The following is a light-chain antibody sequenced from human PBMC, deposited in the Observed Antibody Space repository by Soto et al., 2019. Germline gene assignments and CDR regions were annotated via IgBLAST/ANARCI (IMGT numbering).Light chain of an antibody. J-gene: IGLJ1*01. Sequence: VLTQPASVSGPPGQSITISCTGTSSDVGGYNYVSWYQQHPGKAPKLMIYEVSNRPSGVSNRFSCSKSGNTASLTISGLQAEDEADYYCSSYTSSSTQVFGTGTKVTVL. CDR1: SSDVGGYNY. CDR2: EVS. CDR3: SSYTSSSTQV. V-gene: IGLV2-14*01.